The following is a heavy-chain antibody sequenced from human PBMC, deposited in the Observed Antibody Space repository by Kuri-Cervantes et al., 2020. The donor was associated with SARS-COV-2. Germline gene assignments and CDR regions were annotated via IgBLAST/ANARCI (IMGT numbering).Heavy chain of an antibody. D-gene: IGHD6-19*01. V-gene: IGHV3-74*01. J-gene: IGHJ4*02. Sequence: GESLKISCAASGFTFSSYGMHWVRQAPGKGLVWVPRISTDGSSTSYADSVKGRFTISRDNVKNTLYLEMNSLGAEDTAVYYCARAPTLPVAGGFDYWGQGTLVTVSS. CDR3: ARAPTLPVAGGFDY. CDR2: ISTDGSST. CDR1: GFTFSSYG.